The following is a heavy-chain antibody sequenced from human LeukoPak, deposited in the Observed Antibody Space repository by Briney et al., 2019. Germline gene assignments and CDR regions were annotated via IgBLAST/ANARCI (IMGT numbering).Heavy chain of an antibody. Sequence: SETLSLTCSVSGGSIESYYWSWIRQPPGKGLEFIGYIAASGTTKHNPSLKSRVTLSMDTSKNQFSLKLSSVTAADTAVYYCASGLLGYWYFDLWGRGTLVAVSS. D-gene: IGHD1-26*01. J-gene: IGHJ2*01. V-gene: IGHV4-4*08. CDR2: IAASGTT. CDR3: ASGLLGYWYFDL. CDR1: GGSIESYY.